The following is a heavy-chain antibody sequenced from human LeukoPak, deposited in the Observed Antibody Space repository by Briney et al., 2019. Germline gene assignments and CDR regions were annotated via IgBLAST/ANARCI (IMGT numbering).Heavy chain of an antibody. J-gene: IGHJ6*03. V-gene: IGHV1-2*02. D-gene: IGHD3-3*01. CDR3: AVGPYYDFWSGSRGAYYYYTDV. CDR1: GYTFTGYY. Sequence: GASVKVSCTGSGYTFTGYYMHWVRQAPGQGLVWMGWINPNSGGTNYAQKFQGRVTMTRDTSISTAYMELSSLRSEDTAVYYCAVGPYYDFWSGSRGAYYYYTDVWGKGTTVTVSS. CDR2: INPNSGGT.